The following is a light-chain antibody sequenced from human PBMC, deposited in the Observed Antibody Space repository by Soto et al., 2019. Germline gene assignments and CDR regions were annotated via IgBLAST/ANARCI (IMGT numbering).Light chain of an antibody. CDR2: EGS. J-gene: IGLJ1*01. CDR3: CSYAGSSTCAYV. V-gene: IGLV2-23*01. CDR1: SSDVGSYNL. Sequence: QSALTQPASVSGSPGQSITISCTGTSSDVGSYNLVSWYQQHPGKAPKLMIYEGSKRPSGVSNRFSGSKSGNTASLTISGLQAEDEADYYCCSYAGSSTCAYVFGTGTKVTVL.